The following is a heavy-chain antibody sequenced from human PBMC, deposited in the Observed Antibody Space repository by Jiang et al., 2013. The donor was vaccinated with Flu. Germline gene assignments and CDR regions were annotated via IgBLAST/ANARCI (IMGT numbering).Heavy chain of an antibody. CDR1: GGTFSSYT. Sequence: SGAEVKKPGSSVKVSCKASGGTFSSYTISWVRQAPGQGLEWMGRIIPILGIANYAQKFQGRVTITADKSTSTAYMELSSLRSEDTAVYYCARFLVKRDGYNTIWGQGTMVTVSS. CDR3: ARFLVKRDGYNTI. V-gene: IGHV1-69*04. D-gene: IGHD5-24*01. CDR2: IIPILGIA. J-gene: IGHJ3*02.